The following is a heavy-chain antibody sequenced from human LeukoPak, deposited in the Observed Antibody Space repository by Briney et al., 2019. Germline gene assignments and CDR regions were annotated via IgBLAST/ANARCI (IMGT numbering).Heavy chain of an antibody. CDR3: ARDRGVRGRIDY. CDR2: IYTSGST. V-gene: IGHV4-61*02. D-gene: IGHD3-10*01. Sequence: SETLSLTCTVSGGSISSSSYYWGWIRQPAGKGLEWIGRIYTSGSTNYNPSLKSRVTMSVDTSKNQFSLKLSSVTAADTAVYYCARDRGVRGRIDYWGQGTLVTVSS. J-gene: IGHJ4*02. CDR1: GGSISSSSYY.